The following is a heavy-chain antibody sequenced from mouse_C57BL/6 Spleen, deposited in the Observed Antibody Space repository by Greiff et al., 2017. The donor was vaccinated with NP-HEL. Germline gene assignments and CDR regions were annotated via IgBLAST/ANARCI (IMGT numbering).Heavy chain of an antibody. CDR3: TECAFDGYYVDYFDY. V-gene: IGHV14-4*01. CDR2: IDPENGDT. CDR1: GFNIKDDY. J-gene: IGHJ2*01. D-gene: IGHD2-3*01. Sequence: EVQLQQSGAELVRPGASVKLSCTASGFNIKDDYMHWVKQRPEQGLEWIGWIDPENGDTEYASKFQGKATITADTSSNTAYLQLSSLTSEDTAVYYCTECAFDGYYVDYFDYWGQGTTLTVSS.